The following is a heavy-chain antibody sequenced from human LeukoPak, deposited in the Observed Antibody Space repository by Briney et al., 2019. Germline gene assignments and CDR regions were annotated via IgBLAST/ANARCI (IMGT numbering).Heavy chain of an antibody. Sequence: PGGSLRLSCAASGFTFSSYGMHWVRQAPGKGLEWVAFIRYDGSNKYYADSVKGRFTISRDNSKNTLYLQMNSLRAEDTAVYYCAKDSEGLVTMVRGVIGYYYMDVWGKGTTVTISS. CDR3: AKDSEGLVTMVRGVIGYYYMDV. CDR1: GFTFSSYG. CDR2: IRYDGSNK. J-gene: IGHJ6*03. V-gene: IGHV3-30*02. D-gene: IGHD3-10*01.